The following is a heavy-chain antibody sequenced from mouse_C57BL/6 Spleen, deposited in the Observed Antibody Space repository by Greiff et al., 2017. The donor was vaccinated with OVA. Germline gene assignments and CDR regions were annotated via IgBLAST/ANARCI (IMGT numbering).Heavy chain of an antibody. CDR1: GYTFTSYW. V-gene: IGHV1-53*01. Sequence: QVQLQQPGTELVKPGASVKLSCKASGYTFTSYWMHWVKQRPGQGLEWIGNINPSNGGTNYNEKFKSKATLTVDKSSSTAYMQLSSLTSEDSAVYYGASAYDYDRDGYGYFDVWGTGTTVTVSA. CDR2: INPSNGGT. J-gene: IGHJ1*03. D-gene: IGHD2-4*01. CDR3: ASAYDYDRDGYGYFDV.